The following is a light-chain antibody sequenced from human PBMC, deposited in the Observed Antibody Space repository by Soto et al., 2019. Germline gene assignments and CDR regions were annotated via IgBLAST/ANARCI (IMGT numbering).Light chain of an antibody. CDR1: QSVNID. V-gene: IGKV3-15*01. CDR3: QQYNKLPLT. Sequence: EILMTQTPATLPGSAGERATLSCSASQSVNIDLAWYQQTPGKAPRLLIYGASTTAPGIPATFSGSASVTEFTLSISRLQSEDYTFYYCQQYNKLPLTFGQGTKVDIK. J-gene: IGKJ1*01. CDR2: GAS.